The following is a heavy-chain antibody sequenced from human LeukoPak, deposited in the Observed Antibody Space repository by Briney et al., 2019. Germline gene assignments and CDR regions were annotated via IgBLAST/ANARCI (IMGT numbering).Heavy chain of an antibody. V-gene: IGHV4-4*02. Sequence: PSETLSLTCAVSGFSISSSNWWSWVRHPPEKGLEWIGEIYHSGSTNYNPSLKGRVTISVDKSKNQFSLKLSSVTAADTAVYYCARSSISWIFDYWGQGTLVSVSS. D-gene: IGHD6-13*01. CDR2: IYHSGST. CDR3: ARSSISWIFDY. J-gene: IGHJ4*02. CDR1: GFSISSSNW.